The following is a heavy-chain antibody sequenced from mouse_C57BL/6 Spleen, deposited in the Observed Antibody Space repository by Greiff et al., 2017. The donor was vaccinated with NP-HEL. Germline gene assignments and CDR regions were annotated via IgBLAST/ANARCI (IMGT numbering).Heavy chain of an antibody. CDR2: ISYDGSN. V-gene: IGHV3-6*01. CDR1: GYSITSGYY. D-gene: IGHD1-1*01. J-gene: IGHJ3*01. CDR3: ARDHYYGSSPWFAY. Sequence: EVQRVESGPGLVKPSQSLSLTCSVTGYSITSGYYWNWIRQFPGNKLEWMGYISYDGSNNYNPSLKNRISITRDTSKNQFFLKLNSVTTEDTATYYCARDHYYGSSPWFAYWGQGTLVTVSA.